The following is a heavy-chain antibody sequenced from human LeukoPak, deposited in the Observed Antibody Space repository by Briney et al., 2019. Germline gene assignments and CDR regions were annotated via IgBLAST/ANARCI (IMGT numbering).Heavy chain of an antibody. CDR3: AKVYCSGGSCGDNWFDP. CDR2: ISSSSSYI. Sequence: PGGSLRLSCAASGFTFSSYSMNWVRQAPGKGLEWVSSISSSSSYIYYADSVKGRFTISRDNSKNTLYLQMNSLRAEDTAVYYCAKVYCSGGSCGDNWFDPWGQGTLVTVSS. J-gene: IGHJ5*02. V-gene: IGHV3-21*01. CDR1: GFTFSSYS. D-gene: IGHD2-15*01.